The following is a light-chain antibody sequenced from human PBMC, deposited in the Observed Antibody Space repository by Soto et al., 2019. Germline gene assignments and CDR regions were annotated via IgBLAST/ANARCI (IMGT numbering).Light chain of an antibody. Sequence: EIVLTQSPGTLSLSPGERATLSCRASQSVTSNYLAWYQQKPGQAPRLLIYGASSRAAGIPDRFSGSGSGTDFTLTISRLAPEDFAVYYCQQYDDSRWTFGQGTKVEV. CDR1: QSVTSNY. V-gene: IGKV3-20*01. CDR2: GAS. J-gene: IGKJ1*01. CDR3: QQYDDSRWT.